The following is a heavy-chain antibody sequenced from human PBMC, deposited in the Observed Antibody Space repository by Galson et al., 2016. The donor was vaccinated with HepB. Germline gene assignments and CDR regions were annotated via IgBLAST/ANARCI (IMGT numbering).Heavy chain of an antibody. V-gene: IGHV3-9*01. CDR2: ITWDSTGI. CDR3: ASRGSSLYIG. D-gene: IGHD6-13*01. CDR1: GFTFDDSA. Sequence: SLRLSCAASGFTFDDSAMHWVRQAPGKGLGWVSGITWDSTGIDYADSVKGRFTISRDNAKNTLFLHMKSLRVEDTAVYYCASRGSSLYIGWGQGTLVTVSS. J-gene: IGHJ4*02.